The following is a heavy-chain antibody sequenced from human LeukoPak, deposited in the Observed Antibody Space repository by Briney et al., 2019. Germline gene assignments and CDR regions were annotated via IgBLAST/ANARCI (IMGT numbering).Heavy chain of an antibody. V-gene: IGHV3-21*01. D-gene: IGHD6-19*01. CDR2: IYSTTTYI. Sequence: GGSLRLSCAASGVTFSSDSMNWGRQAPGKGLECCSSIYSTTTYIYYADSVKGRFTISRDNAKNSLYLQMNSLRAEDTAVYYCAREVAGTAKIDYWGQGTLVTASS. CDR1: GVTFSSDS. CDR3: AREVAGTAKIDY. J-gene: IGHJ4*02.